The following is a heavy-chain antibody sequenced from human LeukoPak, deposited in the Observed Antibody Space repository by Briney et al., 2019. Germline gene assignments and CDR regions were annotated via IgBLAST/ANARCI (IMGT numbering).Heavy chain of an antibody. J-gene: IGHJ4*02. V-gene: IGHV3-23*01. CDR2: ISDSGGST. D-gene: IGHD3-22*01. Sequence: GRSLRLSCAASGFTFSSYGMHWVRQAPGKGLEWVAGISDSGGSTNYADSVKGRFTISRDNPKNTLYLQMNSLRAEDTAVYFCAKRGVVIRVILVGFHKEAYYFDSWGQGALVTVSS. CDR3: AKRGVVIRVILVGFHKEAYYFDS. CDR1: GFTFSSYG.